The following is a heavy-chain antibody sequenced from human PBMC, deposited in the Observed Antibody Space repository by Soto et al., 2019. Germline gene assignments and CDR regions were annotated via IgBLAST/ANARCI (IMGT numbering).Heavy chain of an antibody. CDR1: GGTFSNFA. D-gene: IGHD4-4*01. V-gene: IGHV1-69*01. CDR2: IIPIFGTV. J-gene: IGHJ6*02. Sequence: QVHLVQSGAEVKKPGSSVKVSCKASGGTFSNFAISWVRQAPGQGLEWMGGIIPIFGTVKYAQKLQDRVTISADESTGTAYMELGSLRSEDTAVYYCARNYRPTDYNVMDVWGQGTTVTVSS. CDR3: ARNYRPTDYNVMDV.